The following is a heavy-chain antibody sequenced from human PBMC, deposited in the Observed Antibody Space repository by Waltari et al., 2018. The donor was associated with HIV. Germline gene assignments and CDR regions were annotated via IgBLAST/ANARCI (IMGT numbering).Heavy chain of an antibody. CDR3: AKDLIVMTTVTYLDY. D-gene: IGHD4-4*01. CDR1: GFTFSSYG. V-gene: IGHV3-30*02. J-gene: IGHJ4*02. Sequence: QVQLVESGGGVVQPGGSLRLSCAASGFTFSSYGMHWVRQAPGKGLEWVAFIRYDGSNKYYADSVKGRFTISRDNSKNTLYLQMNSLRAEDTAVYYCAKDLIVMTTVTYLDYWGQGTLVTVSS. CDR2: IRYDGSNK.